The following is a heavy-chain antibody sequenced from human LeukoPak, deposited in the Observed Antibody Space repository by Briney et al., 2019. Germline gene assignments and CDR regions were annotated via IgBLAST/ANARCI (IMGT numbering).Heavy chain of an antibody. D-gene: IGHD3-22*01. Sequence: SETLSLTCAVYGGFFSGYYWSWIRQPPGKGLEWIGEINHSGSTNYNPSLKSRVTISVDTSKNQFSLKLSSVTAADTAVYYCARAANYYDSSGYYYGFDYWGQGTLVTVSS. J-gene: IGHJ4*02. CDR2: INHSGST. V-gene: IGHV4-34*01. CDR1: GGFFSGYY. CDR3: ARAANYYDSSGYYYGFDY.